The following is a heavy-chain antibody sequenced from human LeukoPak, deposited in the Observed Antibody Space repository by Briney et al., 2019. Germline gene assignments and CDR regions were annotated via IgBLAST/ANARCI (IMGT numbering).Heavy chain of an antibody. CDR3: ARESGAAAGYFDY. CDR1: GGTFSSYA. CDR2: IIPIFGTA. V-gene: IGHV1-69*13. Sequence: SVKVSCKASGGTFSSYAISWVRQAPGQGLEWMGGIIPIFGTANYAQKFQGRVTITADESTSTAYMELSSLRSEDTAAYYCARESGAAAGYFDYWGQGTLVTVSS. J-gene: IGHJ4*02. D-gene: IGHD6-13*01.